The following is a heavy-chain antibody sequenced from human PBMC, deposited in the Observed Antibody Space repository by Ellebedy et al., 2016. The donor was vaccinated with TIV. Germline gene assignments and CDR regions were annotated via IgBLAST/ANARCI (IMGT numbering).Heavy chain of an antibody. CDR1: GFTFSGYT. Sequence: PGGSLRLSCAASGFTFSGYTMGWVRQGPGKGLEWVSSISTSSSSINYVDSVKGRFTISRDTAQNSLYLQMDSLRADDTAVYYCARGVPGYCSGGICYPPFDDWGQGVLVTVSS. CDR3: ARGVPGYCSGGICYPPFDD. J-gene: IGHJ4*02. V-gene: IGHV3-21*01. CDR2: ISTSSSSI. D-gene: IGHD2-15*01.